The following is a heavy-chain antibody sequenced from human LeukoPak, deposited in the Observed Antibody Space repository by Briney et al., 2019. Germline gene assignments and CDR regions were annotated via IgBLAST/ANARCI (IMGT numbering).Heavy chain of an antibody. Sequence: GASVRVSCKASGYNFGIFGISWVRQAPGQGLEWMGWISADNGNTNYAQNLQGRVTMTTDTSTSTAYLELKSLGSDDTAVYYCATGGVVVPAAWFDPWGQGTLVTVSS. D-gene: IGHD2-2*01. CDR1: GYNFGIFG. J-gene: IGHJ5*02. CDR3: ATGGVVVPAAWFDP. CDR2: ISADNGNT. V-gene: IGHV1-18*01.